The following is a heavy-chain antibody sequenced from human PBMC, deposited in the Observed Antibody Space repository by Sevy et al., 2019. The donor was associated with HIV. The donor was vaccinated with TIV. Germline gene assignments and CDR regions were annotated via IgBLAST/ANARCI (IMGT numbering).Heavy chain of an antibody. CDR1: GFTFSSYG. J-gene: IGHJ6*02. V-gene: IGHV3-30*03. D-gene: IGHD6-6*01. Sequence: GGSLRLSCAASGFTFSSYGMHWVRQAPGKGLEWVAVILYDGSNKYYADSVKGRFTISRDNSKNTLYLQMNSLRAGDTAVYYWARGLAALPVYYYGMDVWGQGTAVTVSS. CDR3: ARGLAALPVYYYGMDV. CDR2: ILYDGSNK.